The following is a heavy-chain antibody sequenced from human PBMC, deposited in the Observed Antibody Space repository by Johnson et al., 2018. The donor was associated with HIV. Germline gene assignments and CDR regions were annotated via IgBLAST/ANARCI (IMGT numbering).Heavy chain of an antibody. J-gene: IGHJ3*02. Sequence: QMQLVESGGGVVQPGGSLRLSCAASGFTFSSYGMHWVRQAPGKGLEWVAFIRYDGTNKYYVASVKGRFTISRDNSKNTLYLQMNSLRAEDTAVYYCARESAGTFDIWGQGTMVTVSS. CDR1: GFTFSSYG. V-gene: IGHV3-30*02. CDR3: ARESAGTFDI. CDR2: IRYDGTNK.